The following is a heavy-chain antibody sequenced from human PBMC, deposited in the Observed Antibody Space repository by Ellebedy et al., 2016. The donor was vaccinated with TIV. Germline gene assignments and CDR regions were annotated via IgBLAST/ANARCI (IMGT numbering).Heavy chain of an antibody. CDR1: GFTFSSYI. CDR2: ITSSSSYR. CDR3: AKSFTANWFDP. J-gene: IGHJ5*02. Sequence: PGGSLRLSCAASGFTFSSYIMNWVRQAPGKGLGWVSSITSSSSYRFYADSVKGRFTISRDNAKNSLYLQMNSLRAEDTAVYYCAKSFTANWFDPWGQGTLVTVSS. V-gene: IGHV3-21*01.